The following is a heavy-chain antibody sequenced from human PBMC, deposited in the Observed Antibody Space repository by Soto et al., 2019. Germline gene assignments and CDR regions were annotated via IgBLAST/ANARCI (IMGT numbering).Heavy chain of an antibody. CDR1: GFSLSTSGVG. V-gene: IGHV2-5*01. Sequence: SGPTLVNPTQTLTLTCTFSGFSLSTSGVGVGWIRQPPGKALEWLALIYWNDDKRYSPSLKSRLTITKDPSKNQVVLTMTNMDPVDTATYYCAHSLYDYVWGSYRYSTWFDPWGQGTLVTVSS. CDR2: IYWNDDK. J-gene: IGHJ5*02. CDR3: AHSLYDYVWGSYRYSTWFDP. D-gene: IGHD3-16*02.